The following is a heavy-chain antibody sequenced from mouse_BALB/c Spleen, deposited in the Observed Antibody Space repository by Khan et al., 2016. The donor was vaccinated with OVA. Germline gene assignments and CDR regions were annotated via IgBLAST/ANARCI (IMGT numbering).Heavy chain of an antibody. CDR2: IDPFSGGT. J-gene: IGHJ3*01. CDR1: GYSFTTYY. D-gene: IGHD2-2*01. V-gene: IGHV1S135*01. CDR3: TRHGYVAWFTY. Sequence: VQLQQSGPELMKPGTSVKISCKASGYSFTTYYIHWVMQSHETSLEWIGYIDPFSGGTTYKQKFKGKATLTVDKSSSTAYIPLSNLTSEDSAVYYCTRHGYVAWFTYWGQGTLVTVSA.